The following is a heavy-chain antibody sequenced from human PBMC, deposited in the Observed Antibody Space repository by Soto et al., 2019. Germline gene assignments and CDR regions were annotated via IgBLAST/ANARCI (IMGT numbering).Heavy chain of an antibody. CDR1: GFTFSSYG. V-gene: IGHV3-33*01. CDR2: IWYDGSNK. Sequence: VQLVESGGGVVQPGRSLRLSCAASGFTFSSYGMHWVRQAPGKGLEWVAVIWYDGSNKYYADSVKGRFTISRDNSKNTLYLQMNSLRAEDTAVYYCARAHYYGSGSYYEDYWGQGTLVTVSS. J-gene: IGHJ4*02. CDR3: ARAHYYGSGSYYEDY. D-gene: IGHD3-10*01.